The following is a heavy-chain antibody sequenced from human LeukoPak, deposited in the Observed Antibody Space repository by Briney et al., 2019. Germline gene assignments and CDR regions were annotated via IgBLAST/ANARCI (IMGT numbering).Heavy chain of an antibody. D-gene: IGHD2-21*02. Sequence: SETLSLTCTVSGGSISSYYWSWIRQPPGKGLEWIGYIYYSGSTNYNPSLKSRVTISVDTSKNQFSLKLSSVTAADTAVYYCARQQYCGGDCYSAFNYWGQGTLVTVSS. CDR3: ARQQYCGGDCYSAFNY. J-gene: IGHJ4*02. CDR1: GGSISSYY. V-gene: IGHV4-59*08. CDR2: IYYSGST.